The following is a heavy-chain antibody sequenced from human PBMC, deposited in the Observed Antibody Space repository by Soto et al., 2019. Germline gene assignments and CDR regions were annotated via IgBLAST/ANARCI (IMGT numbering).Heavy chain of an antibody. CDR1: GGSVSGGSYF. D-gene: IGHD1-1*01. V-gene: IGHV4-61*01. CDR3: AREGRMGTFDY. CDR2: FYYSGST. Sequence: SETLSLTCVVSGGSVSGGSYFWSWVRQPPGKGLEWIGYFYYSGSTKYNPSLKSRVTILEGTSKNQFSLKLNSVTAADTAVYYCAREGRMGTFDYWGQGALVT. J-gene: IGHJ4*02.